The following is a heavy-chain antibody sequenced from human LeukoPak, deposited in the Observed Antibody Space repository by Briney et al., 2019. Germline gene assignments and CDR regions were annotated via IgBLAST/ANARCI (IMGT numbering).Heavy chain of an antibody. Sequence: GGSLRLSCAASGFTFSSYGMHWVRQAPGKGLEWVAFIRYDGSNKYYADSVKGRFTISRDNSKNTLYLQMNSLRAEDTAVYYCAKRATVAVNYYYYYMDVWGKGTTVTISS. CDR3: AKRATVAVNYYYYYMDV. D-gene: IGHD6-19*01. V-gene: IGHV3-30*02. CDR1: GFTFSSYG. J-gene: IGHJ6*03. CDR2: IRYDGSNK.